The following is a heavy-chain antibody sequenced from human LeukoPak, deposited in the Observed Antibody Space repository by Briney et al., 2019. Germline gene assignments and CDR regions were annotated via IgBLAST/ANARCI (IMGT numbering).Heavy chain of an antibody. J-gene: IGHJ6*02. V-gene: IGHV3-7*03. D-gene: IGHD4-11*01. CDR1: GFTFSNYG. Sequence: GGSLRLSCAASGFTFSNYGMSWVRQAPGKGLEWVANIKQDGSEKCYVDSVKGRFTISRDNAKNSLYLQMNSLRAEDTAVYYCARVGTTVTPRYYYYYYGMDVWGQGTTVTVSS. CDR2: IKQDGSEK. CDR3: ARVGTTVTPRYYYYYYGMDV.